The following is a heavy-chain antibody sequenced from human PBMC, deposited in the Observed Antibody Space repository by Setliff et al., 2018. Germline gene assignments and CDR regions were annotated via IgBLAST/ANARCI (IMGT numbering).Heavy chain of an antibody. D-gene: IGHD6-6*01. V-gene: IGHV1-18*01. CDR1: GYTFTSYG. CDR3: ARDFPPLYSSSFSDAFDI. CDR2: ISAYNGNT. J-gene: IGHJ3*02. Sequence: AASVKVSCKASGYTFTSYGISWVRQAPGQGLEWMGWISAYNGNTNYAQKLQGRVTMTTDTSTSTAYMELRSLRSDDTAVYYCARDFPPLYSSSFSDAFDIWGQGTMVTVSS.